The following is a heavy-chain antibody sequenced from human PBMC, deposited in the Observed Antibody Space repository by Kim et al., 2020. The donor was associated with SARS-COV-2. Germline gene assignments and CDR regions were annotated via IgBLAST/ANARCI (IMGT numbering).Heavy chain of an antibody. J-gene: IGHJ3*02. CDR2: ISSSGSII. V-gene: IGHV3-48*03. CDR3: ARAVNSGWYKGAFDI. CDR1: GFTFSSYE. Sequence: GGSLRLSCTASGFTFSSYEMNWVRQAPGKGLEWVSYISSSGSIIYYAYTVEGRITNTRDNANNSLYLQINSPRAEDTAVYYCARAVNSGWYKGAFDIWGQGTMVTVSS. D-gene: IGHD6-19*01.